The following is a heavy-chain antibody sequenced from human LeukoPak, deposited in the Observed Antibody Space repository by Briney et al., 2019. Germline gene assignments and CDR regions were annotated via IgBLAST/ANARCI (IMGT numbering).Heavy chain of an antibody. D-gene: IGHD6-19*01. CDR2: INPNSGGT. V-gene: IGHV1-2*02. Sequence: GASVKVSCKASGYTFTGYYMHWVRQAPGQGLEWMGWINPNSGGTNYAQKLQGRVTMTTDTSTSTAYMELRSLRSDDTAVYYCARAVAGPDDAFDIWGQGTMVTVSS. CDR3: ARAVAGPDDAFDI. J-gene: IGHJ3*02. CDR1: GYTFTGYY.